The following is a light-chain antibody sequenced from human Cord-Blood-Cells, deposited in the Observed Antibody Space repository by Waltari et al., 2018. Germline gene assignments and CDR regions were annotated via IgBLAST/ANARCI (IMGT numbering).Light chain of an antibody. CDR3: SSYTSSSTVV. CDR2: DVS. CDR1: SSDVGGYNY. Sequence: QSALTPPASVSGSPGQSITISCTGTSSDVGGYNYVSWYQQHPGKAPKLMIYDVSNRPSGVSKRFSGSKSDNTASLTISGLQAEDEADYYCSSYTSSSTVVFGGGTKLTVL. J-gene: IGLJ2*01. V-gene: IGLV2-14*01.